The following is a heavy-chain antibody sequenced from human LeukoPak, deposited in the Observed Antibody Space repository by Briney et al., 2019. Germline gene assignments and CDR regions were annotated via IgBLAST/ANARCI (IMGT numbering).Heavy chain of an antibody. CDR1: GFRFSNFA. J-gene: IGHJ4*02. CDR3: AKGAYDYIELGYFDD. Sequence: PGGSLRLSCAASGFRFSNFAMSWVRQAPGKGLEWVSLIIGSSGDTLYADSVKGRFTISRDISKNRLYLQMNSLRAEDTALYYCAKGAYDYIELGYFDDFGQGTLVTVS. D-gene: IGHD5-12*01. V-gene: IGHV3-23*01. CDR2: IIGSSGDT.